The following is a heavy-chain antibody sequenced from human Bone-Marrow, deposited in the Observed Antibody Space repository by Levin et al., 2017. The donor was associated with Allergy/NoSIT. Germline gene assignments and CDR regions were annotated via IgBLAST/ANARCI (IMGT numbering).Heavy chain of an antibody. V-gene: IGHV1-69*13. J-gene: IGHJ6*02. CDR2: IIPIFGTA. CDR1: GGTFSSYA. Sequence: SVKVSCKASGGTFSSYAISWVRQAPGQGLEWMGGIIPIFGTANYAQKFQGRVTITADESTSTAYMELSSLRSEDTAVYYCARDQGGYPYYDYGMDVWGQGTTVTVSS. D-gene: IGHD3-22*01. CDR3: ARDQGGYPYYDYGMDV.